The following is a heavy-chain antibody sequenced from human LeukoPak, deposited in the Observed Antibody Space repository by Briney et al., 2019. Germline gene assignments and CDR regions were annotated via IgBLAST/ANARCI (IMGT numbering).Heavy chain of an antibody. Sequence: PGGSLRLSCAASGFTFSSYVMSWVRQAPGKGLEWVSSISNSGGSTYYADSVKGRFTISRDNSKNTLYLQMNSLRAEDTAVYYCAKRSRRLTIVRGVPREDVWGQGTTVTVSS. CDR3: AKRSRRLTIVRGVPREDV. CDR1: GFTFSSYV. CDR2: ISNSGGST. J-gene: IGHJ6*02. V-gene: IGHV3-23*01. D-gene: IGHD3-10*01.